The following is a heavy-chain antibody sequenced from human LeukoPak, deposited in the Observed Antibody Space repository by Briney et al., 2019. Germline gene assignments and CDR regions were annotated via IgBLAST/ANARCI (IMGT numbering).Heavy chain of an antibody. Sequence: QPGRSLRLSCAASGFTFNSYAMHWVRQAPGKGLEWVAGIWVDGTNKFHADSVKGRFTISRDNSKNTLYLQMDSLRAEDTAVYYCAKEGYNYVIDYWGQGTLVTVSS. CDR2: IWVDGTNK. CDR3: AKEGYNYVIDY. J-gene: IGHJ4*02. V-gene: IGHV3-33*06. D-gene: IGHD5-24*01. CDR1: GFTFNSYA.